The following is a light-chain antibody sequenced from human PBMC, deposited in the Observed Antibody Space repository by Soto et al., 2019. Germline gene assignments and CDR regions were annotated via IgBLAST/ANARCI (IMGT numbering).Light chain of an antibody. V-gene: IGLV2-14*01. CDR1: SSDVGGYNY. Sequence: HSALTQPASVSGSPGQSITISCTGTSSDVGGYNYVSWYQQHPGKAPKLMIYEVSNRPSGVSNRFSGSKSGNTASLTISGLQAEDEADYYCGSYTSSSTHVFGTGTKVTVL. CDR2: EVS. J-gene: IGLJ1*01. CDR3: GSYTSSSTHV.